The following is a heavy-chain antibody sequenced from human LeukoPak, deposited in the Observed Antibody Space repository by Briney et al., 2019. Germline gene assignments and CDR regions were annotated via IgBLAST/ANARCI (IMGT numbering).Heavy chain of an antibody. Sequence: PSETLSLTCTVSGGSISSYYWSWIRQPPGKGLEWIGYIYYSGSTNYNPSLKSRVTISVDTSKNQFSLKLSSVTAADTAVYYCARDSSGWYATKDWGQGTLVTVSS. V-gene: IGHV4-59*12. CDR3: ARDSSGWYATKD. J-gene: IGHJ4*02. CDR2: IYYSGST. D-gene: IGHD6-19*01. CDR1: GGSISSYY.